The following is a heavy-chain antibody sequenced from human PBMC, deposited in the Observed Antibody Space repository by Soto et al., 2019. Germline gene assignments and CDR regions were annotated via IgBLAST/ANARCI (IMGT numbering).Heavy chain of an antibody. J-gene: IGHJ6*02. D-gene: IGHD3-10*01. V-gene: IGHV1-69*12. CDR1: GGTFSSYA. CDR3: ARDKDRPQLGGNYYYIMDV. Sequence: QVQLVQSGSEVKKPGSSVKVSCKASGGTFSSYAISWVRQVPGQGLEWMGGIMPIFGTPDYAQKFQGRVTITADESTSIAYMELSSLRSEDTGVNYCARDKDRPQLGGNYYYIMDVWGQGTTVTVSS. CDR2: IMPIFGTP.